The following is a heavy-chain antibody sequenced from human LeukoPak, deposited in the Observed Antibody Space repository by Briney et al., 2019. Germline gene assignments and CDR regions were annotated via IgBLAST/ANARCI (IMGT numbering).Heavy chain of an antibody. Sequence: SETLSLTCTVSGGSISSSSYYWGWIRQPPGKGLEWIGYIYYSGSTNYNPSLKSRVTISVDTSKNQFSLKLSSVTAADTAVYYCARADGDYEGWFDPRGQGTLVTVSS. CDR1: GGSISSSSYY. CDR2: IYYSGST. CDR3: ARADGDYEGWFDP. V-gene: IGHV4-61*05. D-gene: IGHD4-17*01. J-gene: IGHJ5*02.